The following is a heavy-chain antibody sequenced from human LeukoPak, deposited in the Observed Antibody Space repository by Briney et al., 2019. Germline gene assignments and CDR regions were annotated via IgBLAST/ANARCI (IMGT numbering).Heavy chain of an antibody. J-gene: IGHJ6*02. Sequence: PSETLSLTCAVSGGSISSSNWWSWVRQPPGKGLEWIGEIYHSGSTNYNPSLKSRVTISVDTSKNQFSLKMTSVTAADTAVYYCARGRYYDSSGYFATRYYYYGMDVWGQGTTVTVSS. D-gene: IGHD3-22*01. CDR3: ARGRYYDSSGYFATRYYYYGMDV. V-gene: IGHV4-4*02. CDR1: GGSISSSNW. CDR2: IYHSGST.